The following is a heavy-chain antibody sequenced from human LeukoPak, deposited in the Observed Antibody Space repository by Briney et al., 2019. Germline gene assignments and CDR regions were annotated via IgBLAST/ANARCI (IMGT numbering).Heavy chain of an antibody. Sequence: SETLSLTCTVSGGSISTSSYYWGWIRQPPGKGLEWIGSIFYSGRTYYNPSLNSRVTISVDTSKNQFSLKLSSVTAADTAVYYCGRRGSGWYNAFDIWGQGTMVTVSS. CDR2: IFYSGRT. V-gene: IGHV4-39*01. CDR1: GGSISTSSYY. CDR3: GRRGSGWYNAFDI. D-gene: IGHD6-19*01. J-gene: IGHJ3*02.